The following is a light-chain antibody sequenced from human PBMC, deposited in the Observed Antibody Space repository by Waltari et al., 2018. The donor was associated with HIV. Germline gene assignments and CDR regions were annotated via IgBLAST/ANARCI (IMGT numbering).Light chain of an antibody. J-gene: IGLJ6*01. CDR2: EVN. V-gene: IGLV2-8*01. CDR1: IGDVGGYDY. CDR3: SSYAGSGNLLL. Sequence: QSALTQPPSASGSPGQSLTISCTGTIGDVGGYDYVSWYQQHPGKAPKLLIYEVNKRPSGVPGRFSGSKSGNTASLTVSGLQAEDEADYYCSSYAGSGNLLLFGGGTKVTVL.